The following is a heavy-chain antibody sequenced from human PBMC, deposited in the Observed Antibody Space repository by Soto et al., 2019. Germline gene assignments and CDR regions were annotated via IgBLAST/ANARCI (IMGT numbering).Heavy chain of an antibody. CDR3: TRGGLEPFDY. CDR2: INDYATTT. D-gene: IGHD1-1*01. CDR1: EGSFISHG. V-gene: IGHV3-74*01. J-gene: IGHJ4*02. Sequence: RLSYRASEGSFISHGVHWVRQNPGKGLVWVSRINDYATTTNYADSVKGRFTISRDNAKNTLYLQMNSLSAEDTAVYYCTRGGLEPFDYWGQGTLVTVSS.